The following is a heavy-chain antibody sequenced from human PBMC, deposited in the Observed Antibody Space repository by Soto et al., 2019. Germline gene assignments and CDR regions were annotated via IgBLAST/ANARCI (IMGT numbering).Heavy chain of an antibody. CDR1: GFTFSSYA. J-gene: IGHJ6*02. D-gene: IGHD4-17*01. Sequence: PGGSLRLSCAASGFTFSSYAMSWVRQAPGKGLEWVSAISGCGGSTYYADSVKGRFTISRDNSKNTLYLQMNSLRAEDTAVYYCAKDHRHYGDYLNVGMDVWGQGTTVTVSS. CDR3: AKDHRHYGDYLNVGMDV. V-gene: IGHV3-23*01. CDR2: ISGCGGST.